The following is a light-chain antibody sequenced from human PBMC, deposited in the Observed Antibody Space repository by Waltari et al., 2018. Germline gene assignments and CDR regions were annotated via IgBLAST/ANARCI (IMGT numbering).Light chain of an antibody. V-gene: IGKV3-11*01. Sequence: VLTQSPATLSLSPGERAPLPCRASQRVSSYLAWYQPKPGQAPRLLIYDASTRATGIPARFSGSGSGTDFTLTISSLEPEDFAVYYCQQRSNWPPALTFGGGTKVEIK. CDR2: DAS. CDR1: QRVSSY. J-gene: IGKJ4*01. CDR3: QQRSNWPPALT.